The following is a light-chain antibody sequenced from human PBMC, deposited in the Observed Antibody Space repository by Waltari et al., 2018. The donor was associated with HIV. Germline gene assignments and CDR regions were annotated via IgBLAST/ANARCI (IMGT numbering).Light chain of an antibody. J-gene: IGLJ1*01. CDR3: CSYAGIWGV. CDR2: DVN. Sequence: QFSLTPPPPVSGSPWPAVHLSLTGTHRDVGAYNYVSWYQQPPGKAPKLMIYDVNKRPSGVPDRFSGSKSGNTASLNISGLQAEDESDYYCCSYAGIWGVFGTGTKVTVL. CDR1: HRDVGAYNY. V-gene: IGLV2-11*01.